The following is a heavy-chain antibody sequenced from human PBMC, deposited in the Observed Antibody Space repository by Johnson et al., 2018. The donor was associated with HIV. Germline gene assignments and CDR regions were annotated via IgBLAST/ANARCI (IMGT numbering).Heavy chain of an antibody. CDR1: GFTFSSYY. CDR2: ISYDGGNK. D-gene: IGHD5-18*01. CDR3: ARGGIRGYSYGPGAFDI. V-gene: IGHV3-30-3*01. Sequence: QVQLVESGGGVVQPGRSLRLSCAASGFTFSSYYMQWVRQAPGKGLEWVATISYDGGNKNYADSVKGRFTISRDNAKNSLYLQMNSLRAEDTAVYYCARGGIRGYSYGPGAFDIWGQGTMVTVSS. J-gene: IGHJ3*02.